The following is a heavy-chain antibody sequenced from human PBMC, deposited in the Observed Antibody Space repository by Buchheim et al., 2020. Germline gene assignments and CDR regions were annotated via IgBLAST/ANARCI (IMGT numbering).Heavy chain of an antibody. CDR2: ISYDGSNK. V-gene: IGHV3-30-3*01. J-gene: IGHJ5*02. CDR1: GFTFSSYA. D-gene: IGHD5-12*01. CDR3: ARAWGYSGYDREGLDFDP. Sequence: QVQLVESGGGVVQPGRSLRLSCAASGFTFSSYAMHWVRQAPGKGLEWVAVISYDGSNKYYADSVKGRFTISRDNSTHTLYMQMNSLRAEDTAVYYCARAWGYSGYDREGLDFDPWGQGTL.